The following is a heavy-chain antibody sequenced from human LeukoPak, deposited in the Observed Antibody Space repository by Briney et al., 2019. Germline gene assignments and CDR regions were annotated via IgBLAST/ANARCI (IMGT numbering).Heavy chain of an antibody. CDR3: AREGQQLVPNE. J-gene: IGHJ4*02. CDR2: ISYDGSNK. V-gene: IGHV3-30-3*01. D-gene: IGHD6-13*01. Sequence: PGGSWRLSCPAPGFTLRTFAMNGSRKLQARGLGWVAVISYDGSNKYYADSVKGRFTIPRDNSKNTLYLQMNSLRAEDTAVYYCAREGQQLVPNEWGQGTLVTVSS. CDR1: GFTLRTFA.